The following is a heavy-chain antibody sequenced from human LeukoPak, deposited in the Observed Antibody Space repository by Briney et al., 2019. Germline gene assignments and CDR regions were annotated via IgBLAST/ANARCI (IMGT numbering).Heavy chain of an antibody. D-gene: IGHD6-19*01. Sequence: PSETLSLTCTVSGGSISSYYWSWIRQPAGKGLERIGRIYPSGSTNYNPSLKSRVTISVDTSKNQFSLKLNSVTAADTAVYYCARSTGSSGWRYFDYWGQGTLVTVSS. J-gene: IGHJ4*02. CDR3: ARSTGSSGWRYFDY. CDR1: GGSISSYY. CDR2: IYPSGST. V-gene: IGHV4-4*07.